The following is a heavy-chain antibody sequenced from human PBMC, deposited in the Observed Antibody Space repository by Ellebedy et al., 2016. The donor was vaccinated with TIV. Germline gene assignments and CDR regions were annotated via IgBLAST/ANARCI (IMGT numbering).Heavy chain of an antibody. V-gene: IGHV3-48*01. CDR1: GFTFSGYS. CDR3: ARGKGPTHWRIDY. CDR2: ITNSSSSI. D-gene: IGHD1-1*01. Sequence: GESLKISCAASGFTFSGYSMSWVRFTPGKVLELVSYITNSSSSIHYADSVKGRFTISRDNAKNSLYLQMDSLRAEDTAVYYSARGKGPTHWRIDYWGQGTLVTVSS. J-gene: IGHJ4*02.